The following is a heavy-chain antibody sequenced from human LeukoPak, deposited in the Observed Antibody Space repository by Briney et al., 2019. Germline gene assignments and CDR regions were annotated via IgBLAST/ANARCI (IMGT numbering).Heavy chain of an antibody. D-gene: IGHD2-2*01. CDR3: ARLPRYCSSTSCFSVDY. Sequence: PGGSLRLSCAASGFTVSSNYMSWVRHAPGKGLEWVSDIYSGGSTYYADSVKGRFTISRDNSKNTLYLQMNSLRAEYTAVYYCARLPRYCSSTSCFSVDYWGQGTLVTVSS. CDR2: IYSGGST. CDR1: GFTVSSNY. V-gene: IGHV3-66*02. J-gene: IGHJ4*02.